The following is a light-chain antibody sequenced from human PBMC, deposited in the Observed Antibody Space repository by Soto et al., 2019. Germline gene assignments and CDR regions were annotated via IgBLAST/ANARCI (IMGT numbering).Light chain of an antibody. CDR1: QGINTN. J-gene: IGKJ2*01. Sequence: MGISKSPATLFLSPGRKAALPCRATQGINTNLAWYQQKPGQPPRLLIYGASTRATGVPARFTGSESGSEFTLTISGLQSEDFAVYYCQQGHNWPLTFGQGTRLEI. CDR2: GAS. CDR3: QQGHNWPLT. V-gene: IGKV3-15*01.